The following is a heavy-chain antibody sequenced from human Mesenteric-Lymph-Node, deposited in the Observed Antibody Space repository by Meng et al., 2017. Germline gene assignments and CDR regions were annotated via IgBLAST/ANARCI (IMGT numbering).Heavy chain of an antibody. Sequence: GESLKISCKGSGYSFTSYWIGWVRQMPGKGLEWMGIIYPGDSDTRYSPSFQGQVTISADKSISTAYLQWSSLKASDTAMYYCARPNSSGWDGDAFDIWGQGTTVTVSS. D-gene: IGHD6-19*01. CDR2: IYPGDSDT. V-gene: IGHV5-51*01. J-gene: IGHJ3*02. CDR3: ARPNSSGWDGDAFDI. CDR1: GYSFTSYW.